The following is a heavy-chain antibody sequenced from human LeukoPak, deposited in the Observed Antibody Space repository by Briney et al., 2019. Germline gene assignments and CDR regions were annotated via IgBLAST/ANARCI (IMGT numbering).Heavy chain of an antibody. J-gene: IGHJ4*02. CDR3: ARVQEVYSYGYSSFDY. D-gene: IGHD5-18*01. CDR2: IIPIFGTA. Sequence: SVKVSCKASGYTFTGYYMHWVRQAPGQGLEWMGGIIPIFGTANYAQKFQGRVTITADKSTSTAYMELSSLRSEDTAVYYCARVQEVYSYGYSSFDYWGQGTLVTVSS. V-gene: IGHV1-69*06. CDR1: GYTFTGYY.